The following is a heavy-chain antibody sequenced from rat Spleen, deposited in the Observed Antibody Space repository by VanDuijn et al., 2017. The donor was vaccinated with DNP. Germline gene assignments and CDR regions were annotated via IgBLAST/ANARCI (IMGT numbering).Heavy chain of an antibody. CDR1: GFTFSNYG. Sequence: EVQPVESGGGLVQPEGSLKLSCAASGFTFSNYGMAWVRQAPKKGLEWVATISISGDSTYYRDSVKGRFTASRDNAKSTLYLQMDSLRSEDTATYYCTTGGHYFDFWGQGVVVTVSS. J-gene: IGHJ2*01. V-gene: IGHV5-27*01. CDR3: TTGGHYFDF. CDR2: ISISGDST.